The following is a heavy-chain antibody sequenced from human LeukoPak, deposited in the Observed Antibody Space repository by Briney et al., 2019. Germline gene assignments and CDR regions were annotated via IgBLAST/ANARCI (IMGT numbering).Heavy chain of an antibody. CDR2: ISGDGKSP. CDR1: GFTFSNFW. CDR3: ARDPRELSGSYSLSCWFDP. J-gene: IGHJ5*02. D-gene: IGHD1-26*01. Sequence: PGGSLRLSCAASGFTFSNFWMHWVRQVPGQGLVWVSRISGDGKSPGYADSVKGRFTVSRDNAKDTLFLEMNSLRAEDTAVYYCARDPRELSGSYSLSCWFDPWGQGTLVTVSS. V-gene: IGHV3-74*01.